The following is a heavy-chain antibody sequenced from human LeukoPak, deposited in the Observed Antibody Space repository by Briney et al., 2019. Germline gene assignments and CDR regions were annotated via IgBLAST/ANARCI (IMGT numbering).Heavy chain of an antibody. J-gene: IGHJ4*02. D-gene: IGHD3-22*01. Sequence: GESLKISCKGSGYSFTSFWINWVRQMPGKGLEWMGRIDPSDSYTNYSPSFQGHVTISADKSISTAYLQWSSLKASDTAIYYCARRSGTYFGTTGYLYFFDYWGQGTLVTVSS. V-gene: IGHV5-10-1*01. CDR1: GYSFTSFW. CDR3: ARRSGTYFGTTGYLYFFDY. CDR2: IDPSDSYT.